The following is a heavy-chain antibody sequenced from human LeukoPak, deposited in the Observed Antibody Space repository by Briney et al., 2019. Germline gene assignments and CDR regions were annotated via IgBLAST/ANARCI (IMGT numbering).Heavy chain of an antibody. CDR2: IRTTAEGAKYA. Sequence: GGSLRLSCATSGFIFTDYPMNWVRQAPGKGLEWISNIRTTAEGAKYAYYADSVKGRVTISRDDGKNTLYLHMNSLRDDDTAVYYCATDQRYAFDYWGQGILVTVSS. CDR1: GFIFTDYP. J-gene: IGHJ4*02. V-gene: IGHV3-48*02. CDR3: ATDQRYAFDY. D-gene: IGHD3-9*01.